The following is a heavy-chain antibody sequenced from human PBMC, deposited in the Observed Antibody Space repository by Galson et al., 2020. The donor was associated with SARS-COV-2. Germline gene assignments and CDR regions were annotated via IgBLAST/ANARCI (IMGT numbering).Heavy chain of an antibody. Sequence: KIGESLKISCKGSGYSFTSYWIGWVRQMPGKGLEWMGIIYPGDSDTRYSPSFQGQVTISADKSISTAYLQWSSLKASDTAMYYCARRTDSSSWYRKGYYYYMDVWGKGTTVTVSS. CDR1: GYSFTSYW. CDR3: ARRTDSSSWYRKGYYYYMDV. V-gene: IGHV5-51*01. J-gene: IGHJ6*03. CDR2: IYPGDSDT. D-gene: IGHD6-13*01.